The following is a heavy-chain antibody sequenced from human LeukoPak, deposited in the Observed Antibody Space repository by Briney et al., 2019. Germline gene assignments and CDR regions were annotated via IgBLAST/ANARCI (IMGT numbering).Heavy chain of an antibody. Sequence: PSETLSLTCAVYGGSLSAYYWTWIRQPPGKGLEWIGEINHGGSTNYDPSLKSRVTISIDTSKNQFSLKLSSVTAADTAVYYCARYLDYGGNSRVFQHWGQGTLVTVSS. CDR1: GGSLSAYY. D-gene: IGHD4-23*01. CDR2: INHGGST. J-gene: IGHJ1*01. V-gene: IGHV4-34*01. CDR3: ARYLDYGGNSRVFQH.